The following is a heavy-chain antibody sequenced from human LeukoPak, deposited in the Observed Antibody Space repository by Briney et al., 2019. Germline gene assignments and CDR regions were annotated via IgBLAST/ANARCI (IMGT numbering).Heavy chain of an antibody. CDR1: GGTFSSYA. Sequence: ASVKVSCKASGGTFSSYAISWVRQAPGQGLEWMGRIIPILGIANYAQEFQGRVTITADKSTSTAYMELSSLRSEDTAVYYCARGLYIVGATRSYYYYGMDVWGQGTTVTVSS. CDR2: IIPILGIA. V-gene: IGHV1-69*04. D-gene: IGHD1-26*01. J-gene: IGHJ6*02. CDR3: ARGLYIVGATRSYYYYGMDV.